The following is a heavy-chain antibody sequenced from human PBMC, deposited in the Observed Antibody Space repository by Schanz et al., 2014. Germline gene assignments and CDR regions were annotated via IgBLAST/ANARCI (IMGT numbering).Heavy chain of an antibody. CDR3: ARVQDDILTGSEYYYGMDV. J-gene: IGHJ6*02. V-gene: IGHV1-2*02. Sequence: QEQLVQSGAEVRKPGASVKVSCKASGYTFSDSYVHWVRQAPGQGLEWMGWINPNSGDTNYAQKFQGRVTMTTDTSTSTAYMELRSLRSDDTAVYYCARVQDDILTGSEYYYGMDVWGQGTTVTVSS. CDR2: INPNSGDT. CDR1: GYTFSDSY. D-gene: IGHD3-9*01.